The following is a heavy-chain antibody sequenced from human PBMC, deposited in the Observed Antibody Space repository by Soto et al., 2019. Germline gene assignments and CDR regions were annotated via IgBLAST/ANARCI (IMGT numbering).Heavy chain of an antibody. CDR3: AKPLSGSYYNDAFDI. CDR1: GGTFSSYT. J-gene: IGHJ3*02. Sequence: QVQLVQSGAEVKKPGSSVKVSCKASGGTFSSYTISWVRQAPGQGLEWMGRIIPILGIANYAQKFQGRVTITADQSTSTAYMELSSLRSEDTAVYYCAKPLSGSYYNDAFDIWGQGTMVTVSS. V-gene: IGHV1-69*02. CDR2: IIPILGIA. D-gene: IGHD3-10*01.